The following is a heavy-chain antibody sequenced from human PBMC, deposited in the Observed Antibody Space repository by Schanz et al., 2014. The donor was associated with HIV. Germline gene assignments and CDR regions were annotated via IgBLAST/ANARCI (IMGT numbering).Heavy chain of an antibody. CDR1: GFTFDSYG. D-gene: IGHD3-22*01. V-gene: IGHV3-30*18. CDR3: AKDRNWYDSKYRGKGNYYYFYGMDF. J-gene: IGHJ6*02. CDR2: MSYDGVRK. Sequence: QVQLAESGGGVVQPGRSLRLSCAASGFTFDSYGIHWVRQAPGKGLEWVAVMSYDGVRKYLGDSVKGRFTISRDNSKNTVYLQLKSLRVEDTAVYYCAKDRNWYDSKYRGKGNYYYFYGMDFWGQGTTVTVSS.